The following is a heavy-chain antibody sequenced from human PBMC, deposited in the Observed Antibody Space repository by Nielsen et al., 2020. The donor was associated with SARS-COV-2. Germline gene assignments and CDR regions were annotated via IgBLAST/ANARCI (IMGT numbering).Heavy chain of an antibody. V-gene: IGHV3-53*01. CDR3: ASKGYPVHYYYYVMDG. Sequence: GESLKISCAASGFTVSSNYMSWVRQAPGKGLEWVSVIYRGGSTYYADSVKGRFTISRDNSKNTLYLQMNSLRAEDTAVDYCASKGYPVHYYYYVMDGWVQVSTFPASS. CDR1: GFTVSSNY. D-gene: IGHD1-1*01. J-gene: IGHJ6*02. CDR2: IYRGGST.